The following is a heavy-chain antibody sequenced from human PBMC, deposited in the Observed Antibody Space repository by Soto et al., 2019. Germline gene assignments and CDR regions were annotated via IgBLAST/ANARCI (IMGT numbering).Heavy chain of an antibody. CDR2: ISSSGSTI. D-gene: IGHD3-3*01. Sequence: AGGSLRLSCAASGFTFSDYYMSWIRQAPGKGLEWVSYISSSGSTIYYADSVKGRFTISRDNAKNSLYLQMNSLRAEDTAVYYCARERFLEWLARPTFYYYYMDVWGKGTTVTVSS. J-gene: IGHJ6*03. CDR1: GFTFSDYY. CDR3: ARERFLEWLARPTFYYYYMDV. V-gene: IGHV3-11*01.